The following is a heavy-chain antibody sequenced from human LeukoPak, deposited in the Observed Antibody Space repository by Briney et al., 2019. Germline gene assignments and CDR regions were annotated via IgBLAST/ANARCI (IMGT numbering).Heavy chain of an antibody. D-gene: IGHD6-13*01. V-gene: IGHV5-51*01. CDR2: IYPGDSDT. CDR3: ARGTEYSSSWYDY. CDR1: GYSFTSYW. Sequence: GEPLKISCKGSGYSFTSYWIGWVRQMPGKGLEWMGVIYPGDSDTTYSPSFQGQVTISADKSISTAYLQWNSLKASDTAMYYCARGTEYSSSWYDYWGQGTLVIVSS. J-gene: IGHJ4*02.